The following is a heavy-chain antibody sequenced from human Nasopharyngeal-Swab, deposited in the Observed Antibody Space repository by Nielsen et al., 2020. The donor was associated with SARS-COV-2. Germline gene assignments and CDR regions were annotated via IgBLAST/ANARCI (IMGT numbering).Heavy chain of an antibody. J-gene: IGHJ4*02. CDR3: ARGVDTYDYSNVLDY. CDR1: GGSISSGGYY. Sequence: SETLSLTCTVSGGSISSGGYYWSWIRQHPGKGLEWIGFLYYSGSTYYNPSLKSRVTISVDTSKNQFSLKLSSVTAADTAVYYCARGVDTYDYSNVLDYWGQGTLVTVSS. D-gene: IGHD4-11*01. V-gene: IGHV4-31*03. CDR2: LYYSGST.